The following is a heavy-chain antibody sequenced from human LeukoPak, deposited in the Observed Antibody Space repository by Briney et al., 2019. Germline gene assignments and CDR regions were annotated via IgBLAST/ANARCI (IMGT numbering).Heavy chain of an antibody. CDR3: ARAYYYDSSEYYFDY. J-gene: IGHJ4*02. CDR2: IYYSGST. CDR1: GGSVSSGSYY. Sequence: PSETLSLTCTVSGGSVSSGSYYWSWIRQPPGKGLEWIGYIYYSGSTNYNPSLKSRVTISVDTSKNQFSLKLSSVTAADTAVYHCARAYYYDSSEYYFDYWGQGTLVTVSS. D-gene: IGHD3-22*01. V-gene: IGHV4-61*01.